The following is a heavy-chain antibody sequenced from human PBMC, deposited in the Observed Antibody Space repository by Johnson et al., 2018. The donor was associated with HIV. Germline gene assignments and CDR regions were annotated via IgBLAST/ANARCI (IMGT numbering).Heavy chain of an antibody. V-gene: IGHV3-23*04. CDR3: AKDLPPMILVGGDAFDI. Sequence: VQLVESGGGLVKPGGSLRLSCAASGLTVSSSYMSWVRQAPGKGLEWVSGASGSGGTTYYADSVKGRFTISRDNARDTLYLQMHRLRAEDTAVYYCAKDLPPMILVGGDAFDIWGQGTMVTVSS. CDR1: GLTVSSSY. J-gene: IGHJ3*02. D-gene: IGHD3-22*01. CDR2: ASGSGGTT.